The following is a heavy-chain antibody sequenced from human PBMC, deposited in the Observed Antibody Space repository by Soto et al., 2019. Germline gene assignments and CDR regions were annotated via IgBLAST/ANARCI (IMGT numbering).Heavy chain of an antibody. Sequence: LKISCQASGYSFTAYWITWVRQMPGKGLEWMATIDPSDSYVDYSPSFRGHVTFSVDRSITTVYLQWNSLKASDSAMYFCTRRASSSFYHFDFWGQGALVTVSS. CDR2: IDPSDSYV. CDR3: TRRASSSFYHFDF. V-gene: IGHV5-10-1*01. CDR1: GYSFTAYW. D-gene: IGHD2-2*01. J-gene: IGHJ4*02.